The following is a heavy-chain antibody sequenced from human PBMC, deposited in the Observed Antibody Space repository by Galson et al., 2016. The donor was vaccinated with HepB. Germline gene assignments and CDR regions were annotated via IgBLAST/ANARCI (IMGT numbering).Heavy chain of an antibody. D-gene: IGHD3-10*01. CDR3: ARDQISVPIIRGIHAPGDHYYGLDV. J-gene: IGHJ6*02. Sequence: SLRLSCAASGFIFSSYGMHWVLQSPGKGLESVAFICFYGSKKYYADSVQDRFSISRSNSKNMVFLQIDNLRAEDTAVYYCARDQISVPIIRGIHAPGDHYYGLDVWGHGTTVTVSS. CDR1: GFIFSSYG. V-gene: IGHV3-33*01. CDR2: ICFYGSKK.